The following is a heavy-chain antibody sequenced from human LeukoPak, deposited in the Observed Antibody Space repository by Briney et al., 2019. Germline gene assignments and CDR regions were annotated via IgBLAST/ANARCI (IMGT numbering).Heavy chain of an antibody. CDR2: ISSSSSYI. CDR3: ARAKVGALAGGAFDI. D-gene: IGHD1-26*01. Sequence: SGGSLRLSCAASGFTFSSYSMNWVRQAPGKGLEWVSSISSSSSYIYYADSVKGRFTISRDNAKNSLYLQMNSLRAEDTAVYYCARAKVGALAGGAFDIWGQGTMVTVSS. CDR1: GFTFSSYS. V-gene: IGHV3-21*01. J-gene: IGHJ3*02.